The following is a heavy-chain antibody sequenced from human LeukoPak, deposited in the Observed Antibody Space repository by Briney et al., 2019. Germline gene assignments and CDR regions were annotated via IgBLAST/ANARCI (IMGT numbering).Heavy chain of an antibody. D-gene: IGHD4-23*01. Sequence: GASVKVSCKASGYTFTSYGISWVRQAPGQGLEWMGWISAYNGNTNYAQKLQGRVIMTTDTSTSTAYMELRSLRSDDTAVYYCARYDPDCGGNSAFDYWGQGTLVTVSS. CDR1: GYTFTSYG. CDR2: ISAYNGNT. J-gene: IGHJ4*02. V-gene: IGHV1-18*01. CDR3: ARYDPDCGGNSAFDY.